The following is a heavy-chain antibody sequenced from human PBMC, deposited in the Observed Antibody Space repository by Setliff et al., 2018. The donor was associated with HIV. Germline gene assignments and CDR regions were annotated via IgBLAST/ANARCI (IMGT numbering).Heavy chain of an antibody. V-gene: IGHV4-61*02. CDR1: GGSISRGNHF. CDR3: ERSVVVVTVEWFDP. CDR2: IYTNGIT. D-gene: IGHD2-21*02. J-gene: IGHJ5*02. Sequence: SETLSLTCTVSGGSISRGNHFWTWIRQPAGKGLEWIGRIYTNGITNYNPSLKSRATIAVDTSKNQFSLKLSSVTAADTAVYYCERSVVVVTVEWFDPWGQGTLVTVSS.